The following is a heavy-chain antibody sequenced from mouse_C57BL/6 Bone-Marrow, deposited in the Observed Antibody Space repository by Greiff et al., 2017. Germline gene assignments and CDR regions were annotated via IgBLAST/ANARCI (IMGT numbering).Heavy chain of an antibody. CDR3: ASYYYGSSTYWYFDV. CDR2: IHPNSGST. D-gene: IGHD1-1*01. CDR1: GYTFTSYW. Sequence: QVQLQQPGAELVKPGASVKLSCKASGYTFTSYWMHWVKQRPGQGLEWIGMIHPNSGSTNYNEKFKSKATLTVDKSSSTAYMQLSSLTSEYSAVYYCASYYYGSSTYWYFDVWGTGTTVTVSS. V-gene: IGHV1-64*01. J-gene: IGHJ1*03.